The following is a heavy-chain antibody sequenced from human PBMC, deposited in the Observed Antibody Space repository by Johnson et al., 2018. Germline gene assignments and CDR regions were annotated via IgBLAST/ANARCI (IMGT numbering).Heavy chain of an antibody. CDR1: GFIFRGSA. CDR2: IRSKANSYAT. CDR3: AREAEKEAPELDDWYFDL. Sequence: VQLVESGGGLVQPGGSLKLSCAASGFIFRGSAMHWVRQASGKGLEWVGRIRSKANSYATAYAASVKGRFTISRDNSKNTLYLQMNSLRAEDTDGYYCAREAEKEAPELDDWYFDLWGRGTLVTVSS. V-gene: IGHV3-73*02. J-gene: IGHJ2*01. D-gene: IGHD1-1*01.